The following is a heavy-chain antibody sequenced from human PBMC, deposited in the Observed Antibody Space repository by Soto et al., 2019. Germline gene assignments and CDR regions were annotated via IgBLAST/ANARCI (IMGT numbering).Heavy chain of an antibody. CDR2: ISAHMGNT. CDR3: ASDGMDHDLYYYYGMDV. J-gene: IGHJ6*01. CDR1: CSTFPRYG. D-gene: IGHD1-1*01. V-gene: IGHV1-18*01. Sequence: GVSVEVSFKACCSTFPRYGISWLRQAPGQGLKWMGLISAHMGNTNYAQKLQGRVTMTTDTSTSTAYVELRSLRSDDTAVYYCASDGMDHDLYYYYGMDVWGQGTTVTVSS.